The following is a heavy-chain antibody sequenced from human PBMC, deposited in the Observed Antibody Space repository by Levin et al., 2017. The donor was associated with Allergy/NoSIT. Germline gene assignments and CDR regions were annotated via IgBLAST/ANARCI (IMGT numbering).Heavy chain of an antibody. J-gene: IGHJ4*02. CDR2: VNPKNGVA. D-gene: IGHD3-10*01. V-gene: IGHV1-2*02. CDR1: GYTFTDFY. Sequence: AASVKVSCKASGYTFTDFYLHWVRQAPGQGLEWMGWVNPKNGVASYAQKFQGRVTMSRDTSISTAYMELRRLRFDDTALYFCAKDRVGGRVPSLHVWPDWGQGTLVTISS. CDR3: AKDRVGGRVPSLHVWPD.